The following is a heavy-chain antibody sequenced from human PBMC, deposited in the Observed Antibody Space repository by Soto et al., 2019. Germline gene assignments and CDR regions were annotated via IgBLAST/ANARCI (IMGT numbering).Heavy chain of an antibody. CDR3: ARGLGQLLVRTRFDP. V-gene: IGHV1-2*04. D-gene: IGHD2-2*01. Sequence: GASVKVSCKASGYTFTGYYMHWVRQAPGQGLEWMGWINPNSGGTNYAQKFQGWVTMTRDTSISTAYVELSRLRSDDTAVYYCARGLGQLLVRTRFDPWGQGTLVTVSS. CDR2: INPNSGGT. J-gene: IGHJ5*02. CDR1: GYTFTGYY.